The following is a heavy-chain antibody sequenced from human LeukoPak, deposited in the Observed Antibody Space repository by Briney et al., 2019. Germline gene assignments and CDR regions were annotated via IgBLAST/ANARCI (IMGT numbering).Heavy chain of an antibody. CDR1: GFTFSSYS. Sequence: GGSLRLSCAASGFTFSSYSMNWVRQAPGKGLEWVSYISSSSVTIYYADSVKGRFTISRDSAKNSLYLQMNSLRAEDTAVYYCARAADTANDYWGQGTLVTVSS. J-gene: IGHJ4*02. D-gene: IGHD2-21*02. CDR2: ISSSSVTI. V-gene: IGHV3-48*04. CDR3: ARAADTANDY.